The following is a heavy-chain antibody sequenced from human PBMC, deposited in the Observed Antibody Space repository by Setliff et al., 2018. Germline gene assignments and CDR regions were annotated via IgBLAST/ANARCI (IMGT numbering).Heavy chain of an antibody. CDR1: GGSISSSSVY. J-gene: IGHJ5*02. CDR3: ARYNSSAACFDL. Sequence: PSETLSLTCTVSGGSISSSSVYWSWIRQPAGKGLEWIGRIFPTGTTNYNPDLKSRVTMSVDTSKKRFSLMLRSVTAADTAIYYCARYNSSAACFDLWGPGTLVTVSS. V-gene: IGHV4-61*02. CDR2: IFPTGTT. D-gene: IGHD1-20*01.